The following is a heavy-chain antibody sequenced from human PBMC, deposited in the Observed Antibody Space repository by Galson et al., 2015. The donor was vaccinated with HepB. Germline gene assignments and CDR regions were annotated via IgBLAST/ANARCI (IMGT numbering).Heavy chain of an antibody. V-gene: IGHV4-61*01. CDR1: GGSVSSGSYY. CDR3: ARLTYYDIWSGYWFVDY. D-gene: IGHD3-3*01. Sequence: SETLSLTCTVSGGSVSSGSYYWSWIRQPPGKGLEWIGYIYYSGSTNYNPSLKSRVTISVDTSKNQFSLKLSSVTAADTAVYYCARLTYYDIWSGYWFVDYWGQGTPVTVSS. CDR2: IYYSGST. J-gene: IGHJ4*02.